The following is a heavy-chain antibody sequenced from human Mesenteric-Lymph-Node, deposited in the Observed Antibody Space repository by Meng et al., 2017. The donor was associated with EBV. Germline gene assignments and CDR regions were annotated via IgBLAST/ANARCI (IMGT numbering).Heavy chain of an antibody. V-gene: IGHV4-30-2*01. Sequence: PQVTVYVLVHPPQTSSLPCAVSGGSVSSVGYAWSWIRKPQGKGLEWVGYIYHFGSPNYNPSLKSRVTISVDRSKNQFSLNLTSMTAADTAVYYCARRGIAEGFDFWGQGTLVTVSS. CDR2: IYHFGSP. CDR3: ARRGIAEGFDF. CDR1: GGSVSSVGYA. J-gene: IGHJ4*02.